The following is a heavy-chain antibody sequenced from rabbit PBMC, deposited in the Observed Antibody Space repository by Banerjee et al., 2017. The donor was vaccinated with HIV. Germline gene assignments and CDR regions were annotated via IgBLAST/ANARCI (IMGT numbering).Heavy chain of an antibody. CDR3: ARDLAGVIGWNFNL. CDR2: IYVSSSGRT. J-gene: IGHJ4*01. D-gene: IGHD4-1*01. V-gene: IGHV1S40*01. Sequence: QSLEESGGDLVKPGASLTLTCTASGFDFSINAMCWVRQAPGKGLEWIACIYVSSSGRTYYASWAKGRFTISKTSSTTVTLQMTSLTAADTATYFCARDLAGVIGWNFNLWGPGTLVTVS. CDR1: GFDFSINA.